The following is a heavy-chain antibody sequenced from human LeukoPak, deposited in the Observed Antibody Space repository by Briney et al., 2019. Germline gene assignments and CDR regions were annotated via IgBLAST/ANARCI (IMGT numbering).Heavy chain of an antibody. V-gene: IGHV3-21*01. Sequence: GGSLRLSCAASGFTFSSYWMHWVRQGPGKGLVWVSSISSSSSYIYYADSVKGRFTISRDNAKNSLYLQMSSLKVEDTAVYYCARDSPYYFDSSGGYVSDYWGQGALVTVSS. CDR3: ARDSPYYFDSSGGYVSDY. CDR1: GFTFSSYW. CDR2: ISSSSSYI. J-gene: IGHJ4*02. D-gene: IGHD3-22*01.